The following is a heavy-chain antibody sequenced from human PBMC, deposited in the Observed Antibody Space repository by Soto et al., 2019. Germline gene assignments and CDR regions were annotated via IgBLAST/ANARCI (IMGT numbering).Heavy chain of an antibody. V-gene: IGHV1-69*08. CDR2: IIPILGIA. CDR3: AGDAFGRKGDY. CDR1: GGTFSSYT. D-gene: IGHD1-26*01. J-gene: IGHJ4*02. Sequence: QVQLVQSGAEVKKPGSSVKVSCKASGGTFSSYTISWVRQAPGQGLEWMGRIIPILGIANYAQKFQGRVTINPEKSTDTGEIELSSLRSEGTAVYFRAGDAFGRKGDYWGQGTLVTVSS.